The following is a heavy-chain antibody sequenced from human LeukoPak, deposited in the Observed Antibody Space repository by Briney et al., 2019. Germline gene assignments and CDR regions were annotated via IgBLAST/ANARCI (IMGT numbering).Heavy chain of an antibody. D-gene: IGHD3-10*01. CDR3: ARDRRKYYYGSGGYFDY. Sequence: PGGSLRLSCAASGFTFSSYRMHWVRQAPGKGLVWVSRINSDGSSTSYADSVKGRFTISRDNAKNTLYLQMNSLRAEDTAVYYCARDRRKYYYGSGGYFDYWGQGTLVTVSS. V-gene: IGHV3-74*01. J-gene: IGHJ4*02. CDR1: GFTFSSYR. CDR2: INSDGSST.